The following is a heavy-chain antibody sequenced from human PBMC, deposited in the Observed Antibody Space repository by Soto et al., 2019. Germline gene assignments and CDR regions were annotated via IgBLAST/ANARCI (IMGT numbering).Heavy chain of an antibody. Sequence: SETLSLTCAVSGYSMTSGYYWGWVRQPPGKGLEWLGSIYHGGSIYYNPSVTGRVTISLDTAKNHFFLELASVTAADTAIYYCARIFDYYGMDVWGQGTPVTVSS. CDR2: IYHGGSI. J-gene: IGHJ6*02. V-gene: IGHV4-38-2*01. CDR1: GYSMTSGYY. CDR3: ARIFDYYGMDV.